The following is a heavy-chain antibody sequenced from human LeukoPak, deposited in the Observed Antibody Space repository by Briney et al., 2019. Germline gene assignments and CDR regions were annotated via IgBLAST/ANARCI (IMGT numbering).Heavy chain of an antibody. Sequence: GASVKVSCKASGYTFTSYDINWVRRATGQGLEWMGWMNPNSGNTGYAQTFQGRVTMTRNTSISTAYMELSSLRSEDTAVYYCAWLAGYSGYDSPLNPDAFDIWGQGTMVTVSS. J-gene: IGHJ3*02. D-gene: IGHD5-12*01. CDR2: MNPNSGNT. V-gene: IGHV1-8*01. CDR1: GYTFTSYD. CDR3: AWLAGYSGYDSPLNPDAFDI.